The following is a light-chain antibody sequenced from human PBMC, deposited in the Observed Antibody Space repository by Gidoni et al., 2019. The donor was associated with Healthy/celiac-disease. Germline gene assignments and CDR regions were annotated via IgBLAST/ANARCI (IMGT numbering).Light chain of an antibody. CDR1: SSNIGAGYD. CDR3: QSYDSSLSALV. J-gene: IGLJ2*01. CDR2: GTS. Sequence: QSVLTPPPSVSGAPGPRVTISCTGSSSNIGAGYDVHWYQQLPGTAPKLLIYGTSNRPSGVPDRFSGSKSGTSASLAITGLQAEDEADYYCQSYDSSLSALVFGGGTKLTVL. V-gene: IGLV1-40*01.